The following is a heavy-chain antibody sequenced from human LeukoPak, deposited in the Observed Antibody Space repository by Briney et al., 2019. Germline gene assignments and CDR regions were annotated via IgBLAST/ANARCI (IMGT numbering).Heavy chain of an antibody. V-gene: IGHV3-43*01. Sequence: GGSLTLSCAASGFTFDDYTMHWLRQAPGKGLEWVSLISWDGGSTYYAASVKGRFPISRDNRKNFLYLQMKSLSSEDAALYLCAKDSGYWSSTSCATYNWFDPWGQGTLVTVSS. CDR2: ISWDGGST. CDR1: GFTFDDYT. J-gene: IGHJ5*02. CDR3: AKDSGYWSSTSCATYNWFDP. D-gene: IGHD2-2*01.